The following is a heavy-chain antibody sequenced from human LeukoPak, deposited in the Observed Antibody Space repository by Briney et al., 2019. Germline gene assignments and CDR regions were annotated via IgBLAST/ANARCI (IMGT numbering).Heavy chain of an antibody. J-gene: IGHJ4*02. CDR1: GSTFSRYW. V-gene: IGHV3-74*01. Sequence: GGSLRLSCAASGSTFSRYWMHWVRQAPGKGLVWVSRIESDGSDTIYADSVKGRFTISRDNAKNTLYLQMDSLRAEDTAVYYCATGSGNYYSYWGQGTLVTAAS. D-gene: IGHD1-26*01. CDR3: ATGSGNYYSY. CDR2: IESDGSDT.